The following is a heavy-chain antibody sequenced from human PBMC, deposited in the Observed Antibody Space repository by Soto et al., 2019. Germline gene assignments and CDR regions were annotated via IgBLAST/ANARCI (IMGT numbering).Heavy chain of an antibody. D-gene: IGHD5-18*01. J-gene: IGHJ6*02. CDR1: GFTFSSYG. V-gene: IGHV3-30*18. Sequence: GSLRLSCAASGFTFSSYGMHWVSQAPGKGLEWVAVISNDGSKKYYADSVKGRFTISRDNSKNTLYLQMNSLRAEDTAVYYCAKDSGTAMVTSYYYYGMDVWGQGTTVTVSS. CDR3: AKDSGTAMVTSYYYYGMDV. CDR2: ISNDGSKK.